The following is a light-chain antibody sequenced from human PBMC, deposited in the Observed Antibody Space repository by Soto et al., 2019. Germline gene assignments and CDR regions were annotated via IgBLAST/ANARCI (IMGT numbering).Light chain of an antibody. Sequence: DIQLTQSPSFLSASVGDRVTITCRASQGISSYLAWYQQKPGKALKLLIYVASTLQSGVPSRFSGSGSGTEFTLTISSLQPEDFATYYCLQLYNFSWTFGQGTKVDI. CDR2: VAS. CDR3: LQLYNFSWT. J-gene: IGKJ1*01. V-gene: IGKV1-9*01. CDR1: QGISSY.